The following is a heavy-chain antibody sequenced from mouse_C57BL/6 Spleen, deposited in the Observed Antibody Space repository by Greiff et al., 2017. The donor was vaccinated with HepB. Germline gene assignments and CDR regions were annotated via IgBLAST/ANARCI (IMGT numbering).Heavy chain of an antibody. V-gene: IGHV1-9*01. CDR2: ILTGSGST. Sequence: VQLQQSGAELMKPGASVKLSCKATGYTFTGYWIEWVKQRPGHGLEWIGEILTGSGSTNYNEKFKGKATFTADTSSNTAYMQRSSLTTEDSAIYYCGGYSNPYYFDYWGQGTTLTVSS. CDR3: GGYSNPYYFDY. J-gene: IGHJ2*01. CDR1: GYTFTGYW. D-gene: IGHD2-5*01.